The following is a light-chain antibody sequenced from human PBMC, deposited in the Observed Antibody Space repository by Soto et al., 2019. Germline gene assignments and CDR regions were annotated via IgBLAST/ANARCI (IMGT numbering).Light chain of an antibody. CDR2: DAS. CDR1: QSVSSY. V-gene: IGKV3-11*01. Sequence: EIVLTQSPATLSLSPGERATLSCRASQSVSSYLAWYQQKPGQAPRLLIYDASNRATGIPARFSGSGSGTDFTLTIRSLEPEDFAVYYCQQRSNPFTFVPGTKVDIK. J-gene: IGKJ3*01. CDR3: QQRSNPFT.